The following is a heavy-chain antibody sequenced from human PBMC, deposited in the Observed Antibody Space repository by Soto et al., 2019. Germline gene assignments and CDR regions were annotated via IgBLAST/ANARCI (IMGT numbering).Heavy chain of an antibody. CDR2: IYYSGST. D-gene: IGHD2-21*02. Sequence: SETLSLTCTVSGGSISSRSYYWGWIRQPPGKGLEWIGYIYYSGSTYYNPSLKSRVTISVDTSKDQFSLKLYSVTAADTAMYYCARQVVTASSPIYYFDYWGQGTLVTVSS. CDR1: GGSISSRSYY. CDR3: ARQVVTASSPIYYFDY. V-gene: IGHV4-39*01. J-gene: IGHJ4*02.